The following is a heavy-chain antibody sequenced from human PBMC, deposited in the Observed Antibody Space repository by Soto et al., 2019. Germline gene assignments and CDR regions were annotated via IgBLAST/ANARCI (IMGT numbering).Heavy chain of an antibody. J-gene: IGHJ5*02. V-gene: IGHV1-69*06. CDR1: GGSFSSYV. Sequence: SVKVSCKASGGSFSSYVISWIRQAPGQGLEWMGGIIPVSNAADYAQRFQDRVTMSVDKSTSTAYMELRSLRSEDTAIYSCPQETSSVNSRDYHCFGTWGQGTLVTVSS. CDR3: PQETSSVNSRDYHCFGT. CDR2: IIPVSNAA. D-gene: IGHD3-22*01.